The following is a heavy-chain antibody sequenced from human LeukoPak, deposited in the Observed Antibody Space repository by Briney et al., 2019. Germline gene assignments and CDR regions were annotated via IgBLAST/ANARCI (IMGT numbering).Heavy chain of an antibody. CDR3: ARRLRGRSYSGSRGSGFDY. V-gene: IGHV4-34*01. J-gene: IGHJ4*02. CDR2: INHSGST. D-gene: IGHD1-26*01. CDR1: GGSFSGYY. Sequence: PSETLSLTCAVYGGSFSGYYWSWIRQPPGKGLEWIGEINHSGSTNYNPSLKRRVTISVDTSKNQFSLKLSSVTAADTAVYYCARRLRGRSYSGSRGSGFDYWGPGTLVTVSS.